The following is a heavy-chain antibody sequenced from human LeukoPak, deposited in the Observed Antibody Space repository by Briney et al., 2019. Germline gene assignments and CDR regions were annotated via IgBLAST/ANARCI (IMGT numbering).Heavy chain of an antibody. J-gene: IGHJ6*02. CDR2: IIPIFGTA. V-gene: IGHV1-69*01. Sequence: SVKVSCKASGGTFSSYAISWVRQAPGQGLEWMGGIIPIFGTANYAQKFQGRVTITADESTSTAYMELSCLRSEDTAVYYCARDPPPGYGSIGIGLWGQGTTVTVSS. CDR1: GGTFSSYA. D-gene: IGHD3-10*01. CDR3: ARDPPPGYGSIGIGL.